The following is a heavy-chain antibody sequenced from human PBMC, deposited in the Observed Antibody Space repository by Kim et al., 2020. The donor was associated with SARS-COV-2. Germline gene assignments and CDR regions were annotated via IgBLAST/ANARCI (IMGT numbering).Heavy chain of an antibody. Sequence: TNDAQKFQGRVTMTRDTAISTAYMERSRLRSDDTAVYYCARYSSSRGVDYWGQGTLVTVSS. D-gene: IGHD6-13*01. J-gene: IGHJ4*02. CDR3: ARYSSSRGVDY. V-gene: IGHV1-2*02. CDR2: T.